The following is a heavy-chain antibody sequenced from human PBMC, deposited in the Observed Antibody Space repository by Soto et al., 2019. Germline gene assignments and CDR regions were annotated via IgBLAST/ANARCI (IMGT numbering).Heavy chain of an antibody. CDR3: VRDTSSGWHLKDH. CDR1: GFTFDDHG. V-gene: IGHV3-9*01. CDR2: ISWNSGRI. D-gene: IGHD3-9*01. J-gene: IGHJ4*02. Sequence: EVDLVESGGGLAQPGRSLRLSCVASGFTFDDHGMHWVRQIPGRGPELVSGISWNSGRIGYAESVKGRFTIFRDNAKNSLYLEMNILRQEDTALYYCVRDTSSGWHLKDHWGQGVQVSVSS.